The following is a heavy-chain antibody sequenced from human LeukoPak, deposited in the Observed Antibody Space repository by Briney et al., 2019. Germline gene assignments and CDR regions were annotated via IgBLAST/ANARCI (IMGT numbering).Heavy chain of an antibody. Sequence: PSETLSLTCTVSGGSISSYYWSWLRQPAGKGLEWIGRIYISGSTNYNPSLKSRVTMSVDTSKNQVSLKLSSVTAADTAVYYCARILYDFWSGYYIDYWGQGTLVTVSS. CDR3: ARILYDFWSGYYIDY. V-gene: IGHV4-4*07. D-gene: IGHD3-3*01. CDR2: IYISGST. J-gene: IGHJ4*02. CDR1: GGSISSYY.